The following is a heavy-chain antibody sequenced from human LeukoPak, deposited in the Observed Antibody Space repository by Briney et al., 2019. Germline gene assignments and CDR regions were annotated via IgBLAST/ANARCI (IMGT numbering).Heavy chain of an antibody. CDR1: GGSFSGYY. D-gene: IGHD3-16*02. CDR2: INHSGST. Sequence: KPSETLSLTCAVYGGSFSGYYWSWIRQPPGKGLEWIGEINHSGSTNYNPSLKSRVTISVDTSKNQFSLKLSSVTAADTAVYYCARGSRSSKNLASGRHSLWFDPWGQGTLVTVSS. CDR3: ARGSRSSKNLASGRHSLWFDP. V-gene: IGHV4-34*01. J-gene: IGHJ5*02.